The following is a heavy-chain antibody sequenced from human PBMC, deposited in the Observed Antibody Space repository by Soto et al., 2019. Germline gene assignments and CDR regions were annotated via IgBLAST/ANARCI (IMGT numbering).Heavy chain of an antibody. V-gene: IGHV1-2*04. CDR3: ARERWTNGSGIYYYYMDV. CDR1: GYTFTGYY. J-gene: IGHJ6*03. CDR2: INPNSGGT. Sequence: ASVTVSCKASGYTFTGYYMHWVRQTPGQGLEWMGWINPNSGGTNYAQKFQGWVTMTRDTSISTAYMELSRLRSDDTAVYYCARERWTNGSGIYYYYMDVWGKGTTVTVSS. D-gene: IGHD3-10*01.